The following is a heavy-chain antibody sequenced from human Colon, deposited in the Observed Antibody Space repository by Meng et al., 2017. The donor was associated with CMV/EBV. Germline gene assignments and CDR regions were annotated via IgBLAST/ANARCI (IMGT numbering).Heavy chain of an antibody. CDR3: ARPPLGIQIWLFLEL. V-gene: IGHV3-23*01. CDR1: GFTFRSYS. D-gene: IGHD5-18*01. Sequence: GESLKISCEVSGFTFRSYSMSWVRQAPGRGLEWVGFISASGVTIEYRDSVKGRFTISRDNSKDTLYLQMTSLRDDDTAVYFCARPPLGIQIWLFLELWGQGTRVTVSS. CDR2: ISASGVTI. J-gene: IGHJ4*02.